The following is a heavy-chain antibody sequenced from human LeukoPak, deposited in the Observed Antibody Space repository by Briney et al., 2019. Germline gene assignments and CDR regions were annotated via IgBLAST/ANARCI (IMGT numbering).Heavy chain of an antibody. V-gene: IGHV3-48*04. Sequence: GGSLRLSCAASGFTFSSYSMNWVRQAPGKGLEWVSYISSSSSTIYYADSVKGRFTISRDNAKNSLYLQMNSLRAEDTAVYYCARDPSWIDYWGQGTLVTVSS. CDR3: ARDPSWIDY. CDR2: ISSSSSTI. D-gene: IGHD2-15*01. J-gene: IGHJ4*02. CDR1: GFTFSSYS.